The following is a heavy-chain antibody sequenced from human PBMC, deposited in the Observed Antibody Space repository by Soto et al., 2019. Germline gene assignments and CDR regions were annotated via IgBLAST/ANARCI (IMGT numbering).Heavy chain of an antibody. CDR3: AKQTAMNLESCDY. D-gene: IGHD2-2*01. CDR1: GFTVSSNY. CDR2: IYSGGST. Sequence: PGGSLRLSCAASGFTVSSNYMSWVRQAPGKGLEWVSVIYSGGSTYYADSVKGRFTISRHNSKNTLYLQMNSLRAEDTAVYYCAKQTAMNLESCDYWGQGTLVTVSS. V-gene: IGHV3-53*01. J-gene: IGHJ4*02.